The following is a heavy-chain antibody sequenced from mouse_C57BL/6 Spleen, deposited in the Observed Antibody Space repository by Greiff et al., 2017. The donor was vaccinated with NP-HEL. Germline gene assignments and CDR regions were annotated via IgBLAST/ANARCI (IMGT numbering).Heavy chain of an antibody. CDR3: ARGGDGNCFDY. J-gene: IGHJ2*01. Sequence: LQQSGAELVRPGASVKMSCKASGYTFTSYNMHWVKQPPRQGLEWIGAIYPGNGDTSYNQKLKGKATLTVDKSSSTAYMQLSSLTSEDAAVYFWARGGDGNCFDYWGQGTTLTVSS. CDR1: GYTFTSYN. V-gene: IGHV1-12*01. CDR2: IYPGNGDT. D-gene: IGHD2-1*01.